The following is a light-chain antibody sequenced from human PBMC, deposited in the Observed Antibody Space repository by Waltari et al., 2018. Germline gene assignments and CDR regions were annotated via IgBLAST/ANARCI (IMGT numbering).Light chain of an antibody. CDR2: EVS. CDR3: CSYTSRKTRL. Sequence: QSALTQPASVSGSPGQSITISCTGTSSDVGGYNYVSWYQQHPGKAPKLMICEVSNRPSGISDRFSGSRSGNTASLTISGLQAEDEADYYCCSYTSRKTRLFGGGTKVTVL. V-gene: IGLV2-14*01. J-gene: IGLJ2*01. CDR1: SSDVGGYNY.